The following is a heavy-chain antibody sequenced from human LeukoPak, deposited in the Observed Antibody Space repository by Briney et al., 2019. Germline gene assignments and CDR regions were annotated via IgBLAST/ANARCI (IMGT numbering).Heavy chain of an antibody. CDR1: GFTFSSYA. Sequence: GGSLRLSCAASGFTFSSYAMSWVRQAPGKGLEWVSAISGSGGSTYYADSVKGRFTISRDNSKNTLYLQMNSLRAEDTAVYYCAKGRSSYDSEDPGFDYWGQGTLVTVSS. CDR3: AKGRSSYDSEDPGFDY. D-gene: IGHD3-22*01. V-gene: IGHV3-23*01. CDR2: ISGSGGST. J-gene: IGHJ4*02.